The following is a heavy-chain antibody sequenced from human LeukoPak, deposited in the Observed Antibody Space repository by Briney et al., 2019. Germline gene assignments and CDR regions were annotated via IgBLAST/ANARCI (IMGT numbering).Heavy chain of an antibody. CDR1: GGSISSSSYY. CDR2: INHSGST. Sequence: PSETLSLTCTVSGGSISSSSYYWSWIRQPPGKGLEWIGEINHSGSTNYNPSLKSRVTISVDTSKNQFSLKLSSVTAADTAVYYCARGRTRYLRIASYDYWGQGTLVTVSS. V-gene: IGHV4-39*07. CDR3: ARGRTRYLRIASYDY. J-gene: IGHJ4*02. D-gene: IGHD1-1*01.